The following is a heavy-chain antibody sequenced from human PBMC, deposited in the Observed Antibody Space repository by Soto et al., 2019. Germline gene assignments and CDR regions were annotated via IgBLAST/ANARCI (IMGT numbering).Heavy chain of an antibody. CDR1: GGSFSGYY. J-gene: IGHJ6*03. D-gene: IGHD3-9*01. V-gene: IGHV4-34*01. CDR2: INHSGST. CDR3: ARGRPRMSQSTGFTPHRPAYYYMDV. Sequence: PSETLSLTCAVYGGSFSGYYWSWIRQPPGKGLEWIGEINHSGSTNYNPSLKSRVTISVDTSKNQFSLKLSSVTAADTAVYYCARGRPRMSQSTGFTPHRPAYYYMDVWGKGTTVT.